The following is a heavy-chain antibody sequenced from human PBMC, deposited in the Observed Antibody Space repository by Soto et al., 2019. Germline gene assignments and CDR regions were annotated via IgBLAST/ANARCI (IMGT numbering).Heavy chain of an antibody. D-gene: IGHD2-15*01. CDR3: ARSGSSHYYYYGMDV. CDR2: IYPGDSDT. Sequence: PGESLKISCKGSGYSFTSYWIGWVCQMPGKGLEWMGIIYPGDSDTRYSPSFQGQVTISADKSISTAYLQWSSLKASDTAMYYCARSGSSHYYYYGMDVWGQGTTVTVSS. V-gene: IGHV5-51*01. J-gene: IGHJ6*02. CDR1: GYSFTSYW.